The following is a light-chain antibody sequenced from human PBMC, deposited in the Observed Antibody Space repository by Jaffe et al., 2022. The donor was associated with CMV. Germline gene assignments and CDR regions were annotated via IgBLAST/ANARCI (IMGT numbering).Light chain of an antibody. CDR1: GGSIEDNY. Sequence: NFMLTQPHSVSESPGMTVTISCTRSGGSIEDNYLQWYQQRPGGAPTTIIFQHDQRPSEVPDRFSGSIDISSNSASLTISTLRTEDEADYYCQSYDTDIWVFGGGTKLTVL. V-gene: IGLV6-57*04. CDR3: QSYDTDIWV. J-gene: IGLJ3*02. CDR2: QHD.